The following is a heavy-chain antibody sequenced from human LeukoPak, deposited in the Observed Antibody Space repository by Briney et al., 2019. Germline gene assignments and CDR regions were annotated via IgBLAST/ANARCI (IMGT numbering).Heavy chain of an antibody. CDR3: ARHKEGYGLDV. Sequence: PSETLSLTCTVSGGSISSYYWNWIRQPPGKGLEWIGYIYYSGSTKYNPSLKSRVTISVDTSKNQFSLKLSSVTAADTAVYYCARHKEGYGLDVWGQGTTVTVSS. CDR2: IYYSGST. CDR1: GGSISSYY. J-gene: IGHJ6*02. V-gene: IGHV4-59*08.